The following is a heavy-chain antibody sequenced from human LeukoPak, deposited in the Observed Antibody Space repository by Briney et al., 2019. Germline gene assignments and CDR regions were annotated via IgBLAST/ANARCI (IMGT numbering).Heavy chain of an antibody. J-gene: IGHJ6*03. Sequence: SETLSLTCTVSGGSISSSSYYWGWIRQPPGKGLEWLGSIYYSVSTYYNPSLKSRVTISVDTSKNQFSLKLSSVTAADTAVYYCARLGPHYYYYYMDVWGKGTTVTVSS. CDR3: ARLGPHYYYYYMDV. CDR2: IYYSVST. CDR1: GGSISSSSYY. V-gene: IGHV4-39*01.